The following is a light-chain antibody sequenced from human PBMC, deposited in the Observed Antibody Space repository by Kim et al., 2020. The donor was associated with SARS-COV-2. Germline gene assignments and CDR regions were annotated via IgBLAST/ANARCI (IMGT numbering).Light chain of an antibody. Sequence: QSALTQPRSVSGSPGQSVTISCTGTSSDIGTYNYVSWYQQHPGKAPKLIIYRVDKRPSGVPDRFSGSKSGNTASLTISGLQAEDEADYYCCSYVGNYIYAFGVRTKVTVL. J-gene: IGLJ1*01. CDR2: RVD. CDR3: CSYVGNYIYA. V-gene: IGLV2-11*01. CDR1: SSDIGTYNY.